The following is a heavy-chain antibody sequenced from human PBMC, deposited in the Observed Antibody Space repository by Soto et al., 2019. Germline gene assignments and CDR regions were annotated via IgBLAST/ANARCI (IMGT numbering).Heavy chain of an antibody. V-gene: IGHV4-59*01. J-gene: IGHJ4*02. Sequence: QVQLQESGPGLVRPSETLSLTCSISGGSISDYQWNWIRQPPGKGLEWIGYIYYSGRTNYNPSLKSRVTISLDTSTKQFSLRLTSVTAADTAVYYCARMRGLGEISPYFDYWDQGTLVTVSS. CDR2: IYYSGRT. CDR3: ARMRGLGEISPYFDY. CDR1: GGSISDYQ. D-gene: IGHD3-16*02.